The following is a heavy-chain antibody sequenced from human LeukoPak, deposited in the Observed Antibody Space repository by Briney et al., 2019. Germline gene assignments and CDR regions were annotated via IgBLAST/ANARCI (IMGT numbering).Heavy chain of an antibody. Sequence: SETLSLTCTVSGGSISSGGYYWSWIRQPPGKGLEWIGYIYHSGSTYYNPSLKSRVTISVDRSKNQFSLKLSSVTAADTAIYYCARDGRAGSLFAYWGQGTLVTVSS. CDR2: IYHSGST. CDR3: ARDGRAGSLFAY. V-gene: IGHV4-30-2*01. CDR1: GGSISSGGYY. J-gene: IGHJ4*02. D-gene: IGHD6-19*01.